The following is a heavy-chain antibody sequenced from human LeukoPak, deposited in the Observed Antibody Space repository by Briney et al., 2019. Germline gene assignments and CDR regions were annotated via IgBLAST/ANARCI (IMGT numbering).Heavy chain of an antibody. Sequence: GAPVKVSCKASGYTFTDYYMHWVRQAPGQGLEWMGWIKPNSGGTNYAQKFQGRVTMTRDTSISTAYMELSRLRSDDTAVYYCARDYGDYEFDYWGQGTLVTVSS. J-gene: IGHJ4*02. CDR3: ARDYGDYEFDY. D-gene: IGHD4-17*01. CDR2: IKPNSGGT. CDR1: GYTFTDYY. V-gene: IGHV1-2*02.